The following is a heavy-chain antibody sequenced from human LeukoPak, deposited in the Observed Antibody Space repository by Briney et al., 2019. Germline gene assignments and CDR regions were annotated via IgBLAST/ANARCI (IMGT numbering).Heavy chain of an antibody. V-gene: IGHV4-59*12. Sequence: SETLSLTCTVSGGSISSYYWSWIRQPPGTGLEWIGYINYSGSTNYNPSLKSRVTISVDTYKNQFSLKLSSVTAADTAVYYCARDLITMVRGVKSAFDIWGQGTMVTVSS. CDR1: GGSISSYY. CDR3: ARDLITMVRGVKSAFDI. CDR2: INYSGST. D-gene: IGHD3-10*01. J-gene: IGHJ3*02.